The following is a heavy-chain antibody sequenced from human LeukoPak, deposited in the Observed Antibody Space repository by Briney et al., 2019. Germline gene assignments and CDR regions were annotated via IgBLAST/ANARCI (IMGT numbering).Heavy chain of an antibody. V-gene: IGHV4-59*01. CDR1: GDSISTYY. Sequence: SETLSLTCTVSGDSISTYYWSWIRQPPGKGLEWIAYIDYRGGTTYNPSLRSRVTISVDTSRNQFSLKLYSVTAADTAVYYCARSRSGYSYDHAAFEIWGQGTMVTVSS. CDR2: IDYRGGT. D-gene: IGHD5-18*01. CDR3: ARSRSGYSYDHAAFEI. J-gene: IGHJ3*02.